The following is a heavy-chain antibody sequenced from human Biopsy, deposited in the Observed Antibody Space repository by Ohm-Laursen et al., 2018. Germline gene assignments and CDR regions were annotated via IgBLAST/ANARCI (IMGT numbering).Heavy chain of an antibody. CDR2: ISYSRDT. CDR1: GGSISGSS. J-gene: IGHJ3*02. Sequence: SETLSLTWTVSGGSISGSSWSWIRQAPGKGLEWIGYISYSRDTNYNPSLKSRITISVDTSKNQFSLKQTSVTAADTAVYYCAKHGSGWTGDDAFHIWGQGTMVTVSS. V-gene: IGHV4-59*08. CDR3: AKHGSGWTGDDAFHI. D-gene: IGHD6-19*01.